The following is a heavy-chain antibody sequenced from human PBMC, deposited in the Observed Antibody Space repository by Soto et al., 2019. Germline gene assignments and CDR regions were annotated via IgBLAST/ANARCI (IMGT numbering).Heavy chain of an antibody. J-gene: IGHJ4*02. CDR2: IILGSGNT. D-gene: IGHD1-26*01. V-gene: IGHV1-58*01. Sequence: ASVKVSCKASGFTFTSSAVQRVRQARGQRLEWIGWIILGSGNTNYAQKFQERVTITRDMSTSTAYMELSSLRSEETAVYYCAADSTPVAATIFDYWGQGTLVTVSS. CDR1: GFTFTSSA. CDR3: AADSTPVAATIFDY.